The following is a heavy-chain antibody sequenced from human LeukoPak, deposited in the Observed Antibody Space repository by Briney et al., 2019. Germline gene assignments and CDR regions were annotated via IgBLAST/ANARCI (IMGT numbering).Heavy chain of an antibody. CDR3: ARNGGYTYAPYYFDY. CDR2: IYYSGST. D-gene: IGHD5-18*01. V-gene: IGHV4-59*01. CDR1: GGAISSYY. Sequence: SETLSLTCTVSGGAISSYYWSWIRQSPGKGMEWMGYIYYSGSTNYNPSLKTRVTFSVDTSKYPFSLKLRYVTAADTAVYSCARNGGYTYAPYYFDYWGQGTLVTVSS. J-gene: IGHJ4*02.